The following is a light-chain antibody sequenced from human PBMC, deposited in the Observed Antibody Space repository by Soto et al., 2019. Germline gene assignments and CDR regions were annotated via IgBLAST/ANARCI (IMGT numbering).Light chain of an antibody. Sequence: QSALTQSASVSGSPGQSITISCTGTDNDVGGYDFVSWYQQHPGRAPKLLIHQVTIRLSGISSRFSGSKSGNTASLTITGLQPEDEAMYFCCSHSPSSAWVFGGGTKLTVL. V-gene: IGLV2-14*01. CDR3: CSHSPSSAWV. J-gene: IGLJ3*02. CDR1: DNDVGGYDF. CDR2: QVT.